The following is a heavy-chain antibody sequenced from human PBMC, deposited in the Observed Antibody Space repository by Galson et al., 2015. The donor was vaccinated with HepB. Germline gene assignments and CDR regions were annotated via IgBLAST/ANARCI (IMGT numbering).Heavy chain of an antibody. J-gene: IGHJ1*01. D-gene: IGHD2-15*01. CDR3: AKVGLGYCRGGSCYSTEYFQQ. Sequence: SLRLSCAASGFTFSNYGMHWVRQAPGKGLEWVAVISYDGSNRFYADSMKGRFTISRDNSKNTLDLQMNSLRTEDTAVYYCAKVGLGYCRGGSCYSTEYFQQWGQGTLVTVSS. V-gene: IGHV3-30*18. CDR2: ISYDGSNR. CDR1: GFTFSNYG.